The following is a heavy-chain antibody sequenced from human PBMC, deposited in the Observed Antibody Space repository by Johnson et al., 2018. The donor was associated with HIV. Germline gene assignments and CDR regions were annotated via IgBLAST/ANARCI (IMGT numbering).Heavy chain of an antibody. J-gene: IGHJ3*01. CDR1: GFTFSTYG. Sequence: EVQLVESGGGVVQPGRSLRLSCAASGFTFSTYGMHWVRQAPGKGLEWVSSLNWNGGSIRYADSVKGRFTISRDSAKNSLYLQMNSLRAEDTALYYCARDVLSDLSLQGAFDVWGQGTVVTVST. CDR3: ARDVLSDLSLQGAFDV. CDR2: LNWNGGSI. D-gene: IGHD3-16*02. V-gene: IGHV3-20*04.